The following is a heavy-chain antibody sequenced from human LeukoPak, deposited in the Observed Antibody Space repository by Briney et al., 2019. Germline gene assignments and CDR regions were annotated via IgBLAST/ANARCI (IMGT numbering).Heavy chain of an antibody. J-gene: IGHJ3*02. V-gene: IGHV3-74*01. CDR2: IKSDGSST. CDR1: GFTFSSYW. CDR3: ARTSAARYAFDI. D-gene: IGHD6-6*01. Sequence: GGSLRLSCAASGFTFSSYWMNWVRQAPGKGLVWVSRIKSDGSSTSYADSVKGRFTISRDNAKNTLYLQMNSLRAEDTAVYYCARTSAARYAFDIWGQGTMVTVSS.